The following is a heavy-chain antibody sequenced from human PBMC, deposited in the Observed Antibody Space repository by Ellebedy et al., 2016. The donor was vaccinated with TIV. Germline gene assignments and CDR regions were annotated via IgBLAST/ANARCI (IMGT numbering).Heavy chain of an antibody. CDR1: GYSFISYG. D-gene: IGHD6-19*01. J-gene: IGHJ4*02. CDR2: INAGNGNT. V-gene: IGHV1-3*01. Sequence: ASVKVSCXASGYSFISYGISWVRQAPGQRLEWMGWINAGNGNTKYSQRFQGRVTITRDTSASTAYMELSSLRSEDTAVYYCARAPRGIAVSCDYWGQGTLVTVSS. CDR3: ARAPRGIAVSCDY.